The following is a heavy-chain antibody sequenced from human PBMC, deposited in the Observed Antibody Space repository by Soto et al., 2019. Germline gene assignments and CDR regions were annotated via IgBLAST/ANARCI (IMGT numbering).Heavy chain of an antibody. CDR2: IYYSGST. CDR1: GGSISSGDYY. D-gene: IGHD2-2*01. V-gene: IGHV4-30-4*01. Sequence: PSETLSLTCIVSGGSISSGDYYWSWIRQSPGKGLEWIGYIYYSGSTYYNPSLKSRVIISADTSKNQISLKLSSVTAADTAVYFCARDCSSTTCYRDYNNYAMNIFWGQGTTVTVSS. CDR3: ARDCSSTTCYRDYNNYAMNIF. J-gene: IGHJ6*02.